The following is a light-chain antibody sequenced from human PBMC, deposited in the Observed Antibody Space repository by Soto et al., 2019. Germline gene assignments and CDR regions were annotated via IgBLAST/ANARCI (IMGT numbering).Light chain of an antibody. Sequence: QSALTQPRSVSGSPGQSVTISCSGTSSDVGGYNYVSWYQQHPGKAPKLMIYDVSKRPSGVPDRFSGSKSGNTASLTISGLQAEDEAYYYCCSYAGIYTFYVFGTGTKVTVL. CDR1: SSDVGGYNY. V-gene: IGLV2-11*01. J-gene: IGLJ1*01. CDR3: CSYAGIYTFYV. CDR2: DVS.